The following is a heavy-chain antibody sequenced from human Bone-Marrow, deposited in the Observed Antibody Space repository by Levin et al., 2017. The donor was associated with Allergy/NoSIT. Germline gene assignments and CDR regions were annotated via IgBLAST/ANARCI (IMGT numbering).Heavy chain of an antibody. CDR1: GFTFSDYL. D-gene: IGHD6-13*01. V-gene: IGHV3-74*01. CDR3: TGSSWYYFDY. J-gene: IGHJ4*02. Sequence: GGSLRLSCAASGFTFSDYLMQWVRQAPGKGLEWVSRINTDGSSTRYADSMKGRFTISRDNAKNTVYLEMNSLRAEDTAVYYCTGSSWYYFDYWGQGALVTVSS. CDR2: INTDGSST.